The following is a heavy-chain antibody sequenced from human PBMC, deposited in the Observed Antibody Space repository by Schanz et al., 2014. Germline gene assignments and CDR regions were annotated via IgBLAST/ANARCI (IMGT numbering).Heavy chain of an antibody. CDR3: ARGGYSSGWYDRDIARFDY. V-gene: IGHV1-18*01. CDR2: ISTSNGNT. J-gene: IGHJ4*02. D-gene: IGHD6-19*01. CDR1: GYTFTDYG. Sequence: QVQLVQSGGEMKKPGASVKVSCKASGYTFTDYGVIWVRQAPGQGLEWMGWISTSNGNTNYAQKLQGRVTMTTDTSTSTAYMELRSLRSDDTAVYYCARGGYSSGWYDRDIARFDYWGQGTLVTVSS.